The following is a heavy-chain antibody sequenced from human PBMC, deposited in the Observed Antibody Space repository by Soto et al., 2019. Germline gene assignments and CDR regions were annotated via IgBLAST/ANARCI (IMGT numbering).Heavy chain of an antibody. V-gene: IGHV3-23*01. Sequence: PVGSLRLSCAASGFTFNDYAMAWVRQAPGKGLEWVSSISGSGGHSSYADSVRGRFTISRDNVNSILSLDMSDLSAEDTAVYYCAKDCRRLAVAGSAFDSWGQGTLVTVSS. CDR2: ISGSGGHS. J-gene: IGHJ4*02. CDR1: GFTFNDYA. D-gene: IGHD6-19*01. CDR3: AKDCRRLAVAGSAFDS.